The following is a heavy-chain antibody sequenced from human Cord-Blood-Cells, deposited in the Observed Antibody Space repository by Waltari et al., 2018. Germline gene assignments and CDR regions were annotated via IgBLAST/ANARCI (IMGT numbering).Heavy chain of an antibody. CDR2: IVVGSGNT. J-gene: IGHJ6*03. Sequence: QMQLVQSGPEVKKPGTSVKVSCKASGFTFTSSAVQWVRQARGQRLEWIGWIVVGSGNTNYAQKFQKRVTITRDMSTRTAYMELSSRGSEDTAVYYGGADRGVVVVPAARDYYYMDVWGKGTTVTVSS. CDR1: GFTFTSSA. CDR3: GADRGVVVVPAARDYYYMDV. D-gene: IGHD2-2*01. V-gene: IGHV1-58*01.